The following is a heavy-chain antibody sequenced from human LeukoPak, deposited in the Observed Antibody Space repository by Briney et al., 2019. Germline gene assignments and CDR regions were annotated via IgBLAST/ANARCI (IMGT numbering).Heavy chain of an antibody. Sequence: GASVTVSCKASGYTFTGYYMHWVRQAPGQGLEWMGWINPNSGGTNYAQKFQGRVTITRDTSISTAYMELSRLRSDDTAVYYCARVAIGIDVAYTYPSEKWFDPWGQGTLVTVSS. J-gene: IGHJ5*02. CDR3: ARVAIGIDVAYTYPSEKWFDP. D-gene: IGHD3-16*01. CDR2: INPNSGGT. V-gene: IGHV1-2*02. CDR1: GYTFTGYY.